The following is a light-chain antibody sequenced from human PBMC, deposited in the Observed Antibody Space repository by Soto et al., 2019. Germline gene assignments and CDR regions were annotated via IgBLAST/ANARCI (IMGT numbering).Light chain of an antibody. CDR2: GAS. CDR3: LQCDSSPWT. CDR1: QSLSSNY. Sequence: EIVLTQSPGTLSLSPGERATLSCRASQSLSSNYLAWYQQKPGQAPRLLIYGASSRATGIPDRFSGSGSGTDFTLTISRLEPEDFAVFYCLQCDSSPWTFGQGTKVDNK. V-gene: IGKV3-20*01. J-gene: IGKJ1*01.